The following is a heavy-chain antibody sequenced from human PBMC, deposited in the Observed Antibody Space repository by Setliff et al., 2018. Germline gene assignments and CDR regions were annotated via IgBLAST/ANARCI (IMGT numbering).Heavy chain of an antibody. Sequence: ASVKVSCKASGYTFTGFYMHWMRQAPGQGLEWMGWIDPNSGGTNYSQNFQGRVTMTRDTSISTAYMELSRLRSDDTAVYYCARDPIAASGKFWFDPWGQGTLVTVSS. CDR1: GYTFTGFY. CDR2: IDPNSGGT. CDR3: ARDPIAASGKFWFDP. J-gene: IGHJ5*02. D-gene: IGHD6-13*01. V-gene: IGHV1-2*02.